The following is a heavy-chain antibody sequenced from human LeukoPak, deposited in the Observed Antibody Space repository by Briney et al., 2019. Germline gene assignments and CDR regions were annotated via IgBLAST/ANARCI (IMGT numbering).Heavy chain of an antibody. CDR3: AIEGFLKDFDF. Sequence: GGSLRLSCAASGFTFSSYAMRWVRQAPGKGLEWVSSISYSGDAYYADSVKGRFTISRDNSQNTLYLQMNSLRAEDTAIYYCAIEGFLKDFDFWGQGTLVTVSS. J-gene: IGHJ4*02. D-gene: IGHD3-10*01. V-gene: IGHV3-23*01. CDR1: GFTFSSYA. CDR2: ISYSGDA.